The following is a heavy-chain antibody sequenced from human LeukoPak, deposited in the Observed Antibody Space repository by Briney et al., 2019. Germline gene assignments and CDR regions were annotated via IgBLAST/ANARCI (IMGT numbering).Heavy chain of an antibody. Sequence: PSETLSLTCTVSGGSISSYYWGWIRQPPGKGLEWIGSIYYSGSTYYNASLKSRGTISVDTSKNQFSLKLNSVTAADTAVYFCARQVVAVAGTGYFDYWGQGTLVTVSS. J-gene: IGHJ4*02. V-gene: IGHV4-39*01. CDR3: ARQVVAVAGTGYFDY. CDR2: IYYSGST. D-gene: IGHD6-19*01. CDR1: GGSISSYY.